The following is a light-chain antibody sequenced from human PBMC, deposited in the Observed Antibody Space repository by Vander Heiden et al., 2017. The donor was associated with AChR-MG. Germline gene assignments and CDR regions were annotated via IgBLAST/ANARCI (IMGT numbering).Light chain of an antibody. CDR2: KAS. Sequence: DIQRTQSPSTLSASVGDRVTITGRASQSISSWLAWYQQTPGKAPKLLIYKASSLESGVPSRFSGSGSGTEFTLTISSLQPDDFATYYCQQYNSYLYTFGQGTKLEFK. V-gene: IGKV1-5*03. J-gene: IGKJ2*01. CDR1: QSISSW. CDR3: QQYNSYLYT.